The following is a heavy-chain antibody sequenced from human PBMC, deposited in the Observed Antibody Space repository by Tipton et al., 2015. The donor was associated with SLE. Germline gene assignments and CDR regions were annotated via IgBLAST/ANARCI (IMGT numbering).Heavy chain of an antibody. CDR2: INHSGGT. V-gene: IGHV4-34*01. D-gene: IGHD3-3*01. CDR3: ARSYYDFWSASVRGYFDY. Sequence: TLSLTCAVYGGSFSGYYWSWIRQPPGKGLEWIGEINHSGGTNYNPSLKSRVTISVDTSKNQFSLKLNSVTAADTAVYYCARSYYDFWSASVRGYFDYWGQGTLVTVSS. J-gene: IGHJ4*02. CDR1: GGSFSGYY.